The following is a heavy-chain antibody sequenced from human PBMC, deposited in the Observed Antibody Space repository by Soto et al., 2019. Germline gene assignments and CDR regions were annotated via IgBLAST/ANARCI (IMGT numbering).Heavy chain of an antibody. CDR3: ARLVGNSWLDH. J-gene: IGHJ5*02. V-gene: IGHV6-1*01. D-gene: IGHD6-6*01. CDR2: TYYRSIWQT. Sequence: EWLGRTYYRSIWQTEYAVSVKGRMTINPDASKNQFSLQLNSVTPEDTAMYYGARLVGNSWLDHWGQGTLVTVSA.